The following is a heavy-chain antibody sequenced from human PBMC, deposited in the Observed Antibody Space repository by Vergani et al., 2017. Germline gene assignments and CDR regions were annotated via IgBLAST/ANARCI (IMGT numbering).Heavy chain of an antibody. D-gene: IGHD2-2*02. J-gene: IGHJ4*02. CDR1: GFTFSSYA. CDR3: AKDGGWGVVVPAAIRSRGFDY. Sequence: EVQLVESGGGLVQPGGSLRLSCAASGFTFSSYAMSWVRQAPGKGLGWVSAISGSGGSTYYADSVKGRFTISRDNSKNTLYLQMNSLRAEDTAVYYCAKDGGWGVVVPAAIRSRGFDYWGQGTLVTVSS. V-gene: IGHV3-23*04. CDR2: ISGSGGST.